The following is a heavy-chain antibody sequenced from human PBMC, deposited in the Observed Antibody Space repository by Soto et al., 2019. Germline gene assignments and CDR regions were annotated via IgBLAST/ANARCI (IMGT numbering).Heavy chain of an antibody. CDR1: GFTFSNYG. D-gene: IGHD2-2*01. CDR2: ILYDGSNK. CDR3: AKSRDAYNFYLYYGMDV. V-gene: IGHV3-30*18. J-gene: IGHJ6*02. Sequence: QVQLVESGGGVVQAGRSLRLSCAASGFTFSNYGMHWVRQTPGKGLKWVALILYDGSNKYYADSVKGRFTISRDNSKNTLYLQVRSLRAEDTAVYYCAKSRDAYNFYLYYGMDVWGQGTTVTVSS.